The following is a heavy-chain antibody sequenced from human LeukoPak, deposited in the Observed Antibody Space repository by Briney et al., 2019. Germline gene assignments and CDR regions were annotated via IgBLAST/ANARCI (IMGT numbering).Heavy chain of an antibody. J-gene: IGHJ4*02. CDR2: IKKDGSEK. V-gene: IGHV3-7*01. D-gene: IGHD6-19*01. Sequence: PGGSLRLSCAASGFTFRNHWMTWVRQAPGKGLEWVANIKKDGSEKYYVDSVKGRFTISRDNAKNSLYLQMNSLRAEDTAVYYCARELGKYRRILGRDSQWLAVSGFDNWGQGILVTVSS. CDR3: ARELGKYRRILGRDSQWLAVSGFDN. CDR1: GFTFRNHW.